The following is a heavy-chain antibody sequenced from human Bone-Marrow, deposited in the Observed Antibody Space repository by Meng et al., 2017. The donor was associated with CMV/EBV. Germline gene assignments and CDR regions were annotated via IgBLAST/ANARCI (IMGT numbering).Heavy chain of an antibody. V-gene: IGHV3-7*01. CDR2: IKQDGSEK. Sequence: LSCAASGFTFSSYWMSWVRQAPGKGLEWVANIKQDGSEKYYVDSVKGRFTISRDNAKNSLYLQMNSLKAEDTAVYYCARVVPGQLALVDYWGQGTLVTVSS. CDR3: ARVVPGQLALVDY. CDR1: GFTFSSYW. J-gene: IGHJ4*02. D-gene: IGHD1-1*01.